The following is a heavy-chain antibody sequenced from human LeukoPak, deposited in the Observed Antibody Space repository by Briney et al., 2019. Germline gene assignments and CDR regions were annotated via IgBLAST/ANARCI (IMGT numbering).Heavy chain of an antibody. CDR2: IYSGGST. Sequence: PGGSLRLSCAASGFTVSSNYMSWVRQAPGKGLEWVSVIYSGGSTYYADSVKGRFTISRDNSKNTLYPQMNSLRAEDTAVYYCAREIAVLGGYFDYWGQGTLVTVSS. CDR1: GFTVSSNY. V-gene: IGHV3-53*01. J-gene: IGHJ4*02. D-gene: IGHD6-19*01. CDR3: AREIAVLGGYFDY.